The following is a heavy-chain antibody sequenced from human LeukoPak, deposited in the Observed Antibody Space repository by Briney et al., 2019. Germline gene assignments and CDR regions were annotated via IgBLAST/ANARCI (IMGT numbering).Heavy chain of an antibody. D-gene: IGHD4-17*01. J-gene: IGHJ3*02. Sequence: GGSLRLSCAASGFTFRSYWMHWVRLPPGKGLVWVSRIKSDGSSTSYADFVKGRFTISRDNAKNTLYLQMNSLRAEDTAVYYCARGDPTVTTTGSGGLDIWGQGTMVTVSS. CDR2: IKSDGSST. V-gene: IGHV3-74*01. CDR3: ARGDPTVTTTGSGGLDI. CDR1: GFTFRSYW.